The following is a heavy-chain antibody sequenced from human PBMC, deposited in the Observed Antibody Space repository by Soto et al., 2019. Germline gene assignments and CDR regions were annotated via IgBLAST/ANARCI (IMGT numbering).Heavy chain of an antibody. Sequence: ASVKVSCKASGYTFTSYGISWVRQAPGQGLEWMGWISAYNGNTNYAQKLQGRVTMTTDTSTSTAYMELRSLRSDDTAVYYCARDRTIYYDILTGPDYWGQGTLVTVSS. D-gene: IGHD3-9*01. CDR3: ARDRTIYYDILTGPDY. CDR2: ISAYNGNT. J-gene: IGHJ4*02. V-gene: IGHV1-18*01. CDR1: GYTFTSYG.